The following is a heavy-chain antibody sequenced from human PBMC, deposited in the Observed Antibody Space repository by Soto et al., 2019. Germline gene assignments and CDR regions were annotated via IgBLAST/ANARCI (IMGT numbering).Heavy chain of an antibody. Sequence: QITLKESGPTLVKPTQTLTLTCTFSGFSLSTSGVGVGWIRQPPGKAMEWLVLFYWDVDKRYSPSLKSRPTNTQDIAKDQVVLTMTSMDPVDTPTYYCALHAMLGPRVIDYCGQRTLVTVSS. CDR3: ALHAMLGPRVIDY. CDR2: FYWDVDK. D-gene: IGHD2-2*01. CDR1: GFSLSTSGVG. V-gene: IGHV2-5*02. J-gene: IGHJ4*02.